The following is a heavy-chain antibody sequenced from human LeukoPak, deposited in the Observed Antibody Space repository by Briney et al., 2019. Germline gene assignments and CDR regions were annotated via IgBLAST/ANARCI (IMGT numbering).Heavy chain of an antibody. CDR2: IYPGDSDT. CDR3: ARRTDYTFDY. CDR1: GYSFIRYW. Sequence: GESLKISCKGSGYSFIRYWIAWVRQMPGKGLEWMGIIYPGDSDTRYSPSFQGQVAISADKSISTAYLQWSSLKASDTAVYYCARRTDYTFDYWGQGTLVTVSS. D-gene: IGHD4-11*01. V-gene: IGHV5-51*01. J-gene: IGHJ4*02.